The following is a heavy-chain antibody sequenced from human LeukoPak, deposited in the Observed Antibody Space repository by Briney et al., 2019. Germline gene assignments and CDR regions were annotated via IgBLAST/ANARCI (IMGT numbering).Heavy chain of an antibody. CDR3: ARDRGSSWYVRRPAFDY. Sequence: SETLSLTCAVYGGSFSGYYWSWIRQPPGKGLEWIGTIYYTGSTYYNPSLKSRVTISVDTSKNQFSLKLSSVTAADTAVYYCARDRGSSWYVRRPAFDYWGQGTLVTVSS. D-gene: IGHD6-13*01. CDR2: IYYTGST. V-gene: IGHV4-34*01. CDR1: GGSFSGYY. J-gene: IGHJ4*02.